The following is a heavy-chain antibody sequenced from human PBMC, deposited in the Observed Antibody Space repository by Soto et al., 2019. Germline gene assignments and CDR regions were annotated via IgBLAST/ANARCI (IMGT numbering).Heavy chain of an antibody. Sequence: SETLSLACTVSGGSISSSSYYWGWIRQPPGKGLEWIGSIYYSGSTYYNPSLKSRVTISVDTSKNQFSLKLSSVTAADTAVYYCARLQDIVVVPAAMESPAIAADGMFEYWGQGTLVTVSS. CDR3: ARLQDIVVVPAAMESPAIAADGMFEY. V-gene: IGHV4-39*01. CDR1: GGSISSSSYY. J-gene: IGHJ4*02. CDR2: IYYSGST. D-gene: IGHD2-2*01.